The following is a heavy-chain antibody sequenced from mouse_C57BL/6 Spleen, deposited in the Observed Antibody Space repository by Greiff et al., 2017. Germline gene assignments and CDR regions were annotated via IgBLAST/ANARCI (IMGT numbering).Heavy chain of an antibody. J-gene: IGHJ3*01. CDR1: GFTFSSYG. CDR3: ARHEANWDGGFAY. Sequence: EVMLVESGGDLVKPGGSLKLSCAASGFTFSSYGMSWVRQTPDKRLEWVATISSGGSYTYYPASVKGRFTISRDNANNTLYLQMSRLKSEETAVYSCARHEANWDGGFAYWGKGTLVTVSA. CDR2: ISSGGSYT. V-gene: IGHV5-6*02. D-gene: IGHD4-1*01.